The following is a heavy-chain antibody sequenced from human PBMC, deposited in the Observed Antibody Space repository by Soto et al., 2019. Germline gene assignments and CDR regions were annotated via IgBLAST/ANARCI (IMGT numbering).Heavy chain of an antibody. CDR2: IDWADDK. CDR1: GLSLNTGGIC. CDR3: ARSLSVAASSGFDF. J-gene: IGHJ4*02. V-gene: IGHV2-70*13. D-gene: IGHD2-15*01. Sequence: SGPTLVNPTETLTLTCTFSGLSLNTGGICVSWIRQPPGKALEWLGLIDWADDKDYRTSLKTRLTISKDSSKNQVVLTMTNMDPVDTATYYCARSLSVAASSGFDFWGQGILVTVSS.